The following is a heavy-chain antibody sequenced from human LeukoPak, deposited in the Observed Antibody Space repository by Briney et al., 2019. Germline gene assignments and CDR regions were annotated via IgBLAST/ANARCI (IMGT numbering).Heavy chain of an antibody. CDR2: IIPIFGTA. J-gene: IGHJ4*02. V-gene: IGHV1-69*06. CDR1: GGTFSSYA. Sequence: SVKVSCKASGGTFSSYAISWVRQAPGQGLEWMGGIIPIFGTANYAQKFRGRVTITADKSTRTAYMELSRLRSDDTAVYYCARDYSSSWYGNDYWGQGTLVTVSS. CDR3: ARDYSSSWYGNDY. D-gene: IGHD6-13*01.